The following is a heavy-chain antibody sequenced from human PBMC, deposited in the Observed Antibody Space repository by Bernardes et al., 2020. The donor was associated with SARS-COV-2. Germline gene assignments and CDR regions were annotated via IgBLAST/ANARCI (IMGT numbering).Heavy chain of an antibody. CDR2: IYYSGIT. D-gene: IGHD5-18*01. J-gene: IGHJ4*02. Sequence: SETLSLTCTVSGGSVSSGIYYWSWIRQPPGKGLEWIGHIYYSGITSYNPSLKSRATISVDTSKKQFSLKLSSVTAADTAVYYCARVSGYSYGCDDWGQGTLVTVSS. CDR1: GGSVSSGIYY. CDR3: ARVSGYSYGCDD. V-gene: IGHV4-61*01.